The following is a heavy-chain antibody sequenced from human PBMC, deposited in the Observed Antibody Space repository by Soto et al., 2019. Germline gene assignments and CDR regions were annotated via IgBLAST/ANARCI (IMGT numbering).Heavy chain of an antibody. CDR3: ARYQRPWYSSGYSFDY. D-gene: IGHD6-19*01. V-gene: IGHV1-3*01. J-gene: IGHJ4*02. Sequence: ASVKVSCKASGYTFTSYAMHWVRQAPGQRLEWMGWINAGNGNTKYSQKFQGRVTITRDTSASTAYMELSSLRSEDTAVYYCARYQRPWYSSGYSFDYWGQGTLVTVSS. CDR2: INAGNGNT. CDR1: GYTFTSYA.